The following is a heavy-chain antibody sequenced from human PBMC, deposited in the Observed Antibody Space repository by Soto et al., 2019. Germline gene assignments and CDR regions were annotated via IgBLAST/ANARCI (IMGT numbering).Heavy chain of an antibody. V-gene: IGHV3-23*01. CDR1: GFTFSAFA. Sequence: VGSLRLSCTASGFTFSAFAMSWVRQAPGKGLEWVASINFSGGTTYYADSVKGRFTISRDNSKNTLYVQMNGLRGDDTAVYYCARDRVATTSYYGMDVWGQGTTVTVSS. CDR3: ARDRVATTSYYGMDV. CDR2: INFSGGTT. J-gene: IGHJ6*02.